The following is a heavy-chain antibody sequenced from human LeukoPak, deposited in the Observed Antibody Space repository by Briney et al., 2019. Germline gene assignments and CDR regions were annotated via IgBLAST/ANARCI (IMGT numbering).Heavy chain of an antibody. Sequence: SETLSLTCAVYGGSFSGYHWSWIRQPPGKGLEWIGEINHSGSTNYNPSLKSRVTISVDTSKNQFSLKLSSVTAADTAVYYCARAADILTGYLTHDFDYWGQGTLVTVSS. J-gene: IGHJ4*02. CDR2: INHSGST. D-gene: IGHD3-9*01. CDR1: GGSFSGYH. V-gene: IGHV4-34*01. CDR3: ARAADILTGYLTHDFDY.